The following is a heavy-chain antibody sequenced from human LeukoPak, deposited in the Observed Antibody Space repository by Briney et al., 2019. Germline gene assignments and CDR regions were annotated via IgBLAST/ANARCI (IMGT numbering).Heavy chain of an antibody. CDR2: IKQDGSEK. V-gene: IGHV3-7*01. CDR1: GFTFSSYW. J-gene: IGHJ6*02. CDR3: ARGTGGTAPRRKYYYGMDV. Sequence: GGSLRLSCAASGFTFSSYWMSWVRQAPGKGLEWVANIKQDGSEKYYVDSVKGRFTISRDNAKNSLYLQMNSLRAEDTAVYYCARGTGGTAPRRKYYYGMDVWGQGTTVTVSS. D-gene: IGHD2-21*02.